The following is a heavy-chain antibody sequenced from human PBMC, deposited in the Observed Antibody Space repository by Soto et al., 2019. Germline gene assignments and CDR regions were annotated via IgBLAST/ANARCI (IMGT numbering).Heavy chain of an antibody. CDR1: GLTVGGFY. CDR2: VYSGSNS. J-gene: IGHJ5*02. Sequence: EVQLVETGGRLIQPGGSLRLSCAVSGLTVGGFYMTWVRQAPGKGLEWVSIVYSGSNSYYADSVRGRFTISRDTSKNTLYLQMNNLRVEDTAVYFCARVQSAYGGNWFDPWGQGTLVTVSA. D-gene: IGHD4-17*01. V-gene: IGHV3-53*02. CDR3: ARVQSAYGGNWFDP.